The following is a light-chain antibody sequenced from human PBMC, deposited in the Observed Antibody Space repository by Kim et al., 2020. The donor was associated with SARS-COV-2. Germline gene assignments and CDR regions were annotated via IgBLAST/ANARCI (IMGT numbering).Light chain of an antibody. V-gene: IGKV3-15*01. CDR2: AAS. CDR1: QSISSN. CDR3: QQYDQWPPGT. Sequence: EMVMTQSPAILSVSPGESATLSCRASQSISSNLAWYQQRPGQAPRLLIYAASIRATGIPPKFSGSGSGTEFSLTISSLQSEDFAVYYCQQYDQWPPGTFGLGTKLEI. J-gene: IGKJ2*01.